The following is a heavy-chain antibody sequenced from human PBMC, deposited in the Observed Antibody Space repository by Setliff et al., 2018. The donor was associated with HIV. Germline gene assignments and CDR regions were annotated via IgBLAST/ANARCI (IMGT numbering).Heavy chain of an antibody. CDR1: GGSISSYY. D-gene: IGHD5-18*01. J-gene: IGHJ4*02. V-gene: IGHV4-4*09. CDR2: IYTSGST. Sequence: SETLSLTCTVSGGSISSYYWSWIRQPPGKGLEWIGYIYTSGSTNYNPSLKSRVTISVDTSKNQFSLKLSSVTAADTAVYYCARDPGYTSGSTFHFDYWGQGTLVTVSS. CDR3: ARDPGYTSGSTFHFDY.